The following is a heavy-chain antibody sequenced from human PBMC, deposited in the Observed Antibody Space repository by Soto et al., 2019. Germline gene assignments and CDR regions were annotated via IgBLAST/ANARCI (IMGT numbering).Heavy chain of an antibody. Sequence: GGSLRLSCAASGFTFSSYAMSWVRQAPGKGLEWVSAISGSGGSTYYADSVKGRFTISRDNSKNTLYLQMNSLRAEDTAVYYCVKDISDLNHYFDYWGQGTLVTVSS. J-gene: IGHJ4*02. D-gene: IGHD1-20*01. CDR2: ISGSGGST. CDR1: GFTFSSYA. CDR3: VKDISDLNHYFDY. V-gene: IGHV3-23*01.